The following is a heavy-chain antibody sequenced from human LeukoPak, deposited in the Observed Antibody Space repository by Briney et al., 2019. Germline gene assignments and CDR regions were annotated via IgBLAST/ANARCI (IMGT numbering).Heavy chain of an antibody. CDR2: ISAYNGNT. CDR1: GYTFTGYY. CDR3: ARGRVTVIYDSSGIDAFDI. V-gene: IGHV1-18*04. J-gene: IGHJ3*02. D-gene: IGHD3-22*01. Sequence: GASVKVSCKASGYTFTGYYMHWVRQAPGQGLEWMGWISAYNGNTNYAQKLQGRVTMTTDTSTSTAYMELRSLRSDDTAVYYCARGRVTVIYDSSGIDAFDIWGQGTMVAVSS.